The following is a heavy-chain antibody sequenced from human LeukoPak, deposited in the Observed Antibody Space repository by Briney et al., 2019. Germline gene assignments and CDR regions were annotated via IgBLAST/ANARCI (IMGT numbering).Heavy chain of an antibody. Sequence: SETLSLTCTVSGGSISSYYWGWIRQPPGRGLEWIGYIYYSGSTNYNPSLKSRVTISVDTSKNQFSLKLSSVTAADMAVYYCASHTVARDAFDIWGQGTMVTVSS. J-gene: IGHJ3*02. V-gene: IGHV4-59*08. CDR3: ASHTVARDAFDI. D-gene: IGHD4-17*01. CDR1: GGSISSYY. CDR2: IYYSGST.